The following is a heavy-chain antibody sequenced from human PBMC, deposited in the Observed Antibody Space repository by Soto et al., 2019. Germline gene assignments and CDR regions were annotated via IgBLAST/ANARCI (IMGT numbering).Heavy chain of an antibody. D-gene: IGHD6-13*01. J-gene: IGHJ5*02. CDR2: IWYDRSNK. CDR3: ARDSYSSSWYWPRGGGVGWFAP. CDR1: GFTFSSYG. V-gene: IGHV3-33*01. Sequence: QVQLVESGGGVVQPGRSLRLSCAASGFTFSSYGMHWVRQAPGKGLEWLAVIWYDRSNKYYADSVKCRFTISRDNSKNTLYLQMNSLRAEDTAVYYCARDSYSSSWYWPRGGGVGWFAPWGQGNLVTVAS.